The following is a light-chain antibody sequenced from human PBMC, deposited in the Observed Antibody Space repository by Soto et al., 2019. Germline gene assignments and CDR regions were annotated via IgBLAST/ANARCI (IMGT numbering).Light chain of an antibody. CDR3: QQTFNSPPWT. CDR1: RTINTY. CDR2: GAS. V-gene: IGKV1-39*01. J-gene: IGKJ1*01. Sequence: DGRMTQSPSYLSASVGDTITITCRASRTINTYLNWYQQKPGTAPKVLISGASSLQRGVPSRFSGSGSGTEFTLTINNLQPEDFASYFCQQTFNSPPWTFGQGTKVDI.